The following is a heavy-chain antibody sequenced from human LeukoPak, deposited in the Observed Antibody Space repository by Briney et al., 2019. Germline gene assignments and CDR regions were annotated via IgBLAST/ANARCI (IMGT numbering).Heavy chain of an antibody. CDR2: ISSSGSTI. CDR3: ARDRSTYYYDSSGPRLNWFVP. Sequence: PGGSLRLSCAASGFTFSDYYMSWIRQAPGKGLEWVSYISSSGSTIYYADSVKGRFTISRDNAKNSLYLQMNSLRAEDTAVYYCARDRSTYYYDSSGPRLNWFVPWGQGTLVTVSS. V-gene: IGHV3-11*01. J-gene: IGHJ5*02. D-gene: IGHD3-22*01. CDR1: GFTFSDYY.